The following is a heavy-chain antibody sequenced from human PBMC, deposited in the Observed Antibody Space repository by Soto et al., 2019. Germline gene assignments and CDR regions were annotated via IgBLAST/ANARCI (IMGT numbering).Heavy chain of an antibody. D-gene: IGHD2-21*01. CDR3: AKGGEVWSGVASX. V-gene: IGHV3-23*01. CDR1: GVTFSSYA. J-gene: IGHJ4*02. CDR2: ISCSGGST. Sequence: EGSLILSFAASGVTFSSYAMSWVRQAPGKGLEWVSSISCSGGSTYYADSVKGRFTISRDNSKKTLYLQMNSLRAEDTAVYYCAKGGEVWSGVASXWGQGTLFTVSX.